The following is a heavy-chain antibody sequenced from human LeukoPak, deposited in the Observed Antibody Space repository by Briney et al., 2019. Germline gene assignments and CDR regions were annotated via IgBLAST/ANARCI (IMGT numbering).Heavy chain of an antibody. V-gene: IGHV4-61*02. CDR1: GGSISSSSYY. CDR3: ARDSMVGGYYYYYMDV. Sequence: SETLSLTCTVSGGSISSSSYYWSWIRQPAGKGLEWIGRIYTSGSTNYNPSLKSRVTISVDTSKNQFSLKLSSVTAADTAVYYCARDSMVGGYYYYYMDVWDKGTTVTISS. J-gene: IGHJ6*03. CDR2: IYTSGST. D-gene: IGHD2-15*01.